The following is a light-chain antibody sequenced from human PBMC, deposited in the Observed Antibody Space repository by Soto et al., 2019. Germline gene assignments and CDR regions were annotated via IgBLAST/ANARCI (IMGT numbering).Light chain of an antibody. V-gene: IGLV2-14*01. CDR2: DVS. J-gene: IGLJ2*01. CDR1: SSDVGSYNY. Sequence: QSVLTQPASVSGSPGQSITISCTGTSSDVGSYNYVSWFQQHPGKAPKLMIYDVSDRPSGVSNRFSGSKSGNTASLTISGLQAEDEADYYCSSYASSRDVFFGGGTKLTVL. CDR3: SSYASSRDVF.